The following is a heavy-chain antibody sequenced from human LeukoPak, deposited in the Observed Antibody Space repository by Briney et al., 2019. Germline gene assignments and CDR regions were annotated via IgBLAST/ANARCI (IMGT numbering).Heavy chain of an antibody. V-gene: IGHV1-69*05. CDR1: GGTFSSYA. D-gene: IGHD6-19*01. Sequence: GASVKVSCKASGGTFSSYAISWVRQAPGQGLKWMGGIIPIFGTANYAQKLQGRVTMTTDTSTSTAYMELRSLRSDDTAVYFCARDRTVAGFHLEAYWGQGTLVTVSS. CDR2: IIPIFGTA. J-gene: IGHJ4*02. CDR3: ARDRTVAGFHLEAY.